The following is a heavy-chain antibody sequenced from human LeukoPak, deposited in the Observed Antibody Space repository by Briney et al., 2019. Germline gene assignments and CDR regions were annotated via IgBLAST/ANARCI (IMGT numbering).Heavy chain of an antibody. V-gene: IGHV3-30*02. CDR1: GFIFSISV. CDR3: SQGLLS. J-gene: IGHJ5*02. Sequence: PGGSLRLSCAASGFIFSISVMHWVRQAPGKGLQWVAFISYDGSKKHCADSVQGRCTISRDNSKNTLSLQLNSLRPDDTAVFYCSQGLLSWGQGTLLTVAA. CDR2: ISYDGSKK.